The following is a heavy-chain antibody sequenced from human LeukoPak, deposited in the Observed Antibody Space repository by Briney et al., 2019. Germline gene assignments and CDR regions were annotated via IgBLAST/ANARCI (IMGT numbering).Heavy chain of an antibody. V-gene: IGHV1-69*13. J-gene: IGHJ4*02. CDR3: ARDGGDYGGKSFDY. CDR1: GGTFSSYA. CDR2: IIPIFGTA. Sequence: ASVKVSCKASGGTFSSYAISWVRQAPGQGLEWMGGIIPIFGTANYAQKFQGRVTITADESTSTAYMELRSLRSDDTAVYYCARDGGDYGGKSFDYWGQGTLVTVSS. D-gene: IGHD4-23*01.